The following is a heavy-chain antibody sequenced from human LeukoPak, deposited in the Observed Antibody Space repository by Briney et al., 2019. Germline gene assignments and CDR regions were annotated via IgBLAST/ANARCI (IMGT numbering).Heavy chain of an antibody. V-gene: IGHV4-39*01. Sequence: SETLSLTCAVSGASISSSNYYWGWVRQSPGKGLEWVGNIYSSGNTYYNASLKSRVTMYIDTSKNQFSLKLSSVTAADTAMYYCARGYYDSSGYYFAYWGQGTLVTVSS. CDR1: GASISSSNYY. D-gene: IGHD3-22*01. J-gene: IGHJ4*02. CDR3: ARGYYDSSGYYFAY. CDR2: IYSSGNT.